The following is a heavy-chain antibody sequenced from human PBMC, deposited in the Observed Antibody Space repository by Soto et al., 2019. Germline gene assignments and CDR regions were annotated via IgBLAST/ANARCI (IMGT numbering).Heavy chain of an antibody. D-gene: IGHD3-3*01. Sequence: SGPTLVNPTQTLTLTCTFSGFSLSTSGVGVGWIRQPPGKALEWLALIYWDDDKRYSPSLKSRLTITKDTSKNQVVLTMTNMDPVDTATYYCAHEYYDSGAFNEKYNWFDPWGQGTLVTVSS. CDR3: AHEYYDSGAFNEKYNWFDP. CDR2: IYWDDDK. J-gene: IGHJ5*02. V-gene: IGHV2-5*02. CDR1: GFSLSTSGVG.